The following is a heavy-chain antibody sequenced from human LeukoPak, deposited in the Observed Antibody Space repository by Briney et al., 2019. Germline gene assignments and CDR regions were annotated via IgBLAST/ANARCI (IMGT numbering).Heavy chain of an antibody. D-gene: IGHD3-10*01. CDR3: ARLRFGESGYYYGMDA. J-gene: IGHJ6*02. V-gene: IGHV5-51*01. CDR2: IYPGDSDT. Sequence: GESLKISCKGSGYTFTSYWIGWVRQMPGKGLEWMGIIYPGDSDTRYRPSFEGQVTISADKSISTAYLQWSSLKASDTAMYYCARLRFGESGYYYGMDAWGQGTTVTVSS. CDR1: GYTFTSYW.